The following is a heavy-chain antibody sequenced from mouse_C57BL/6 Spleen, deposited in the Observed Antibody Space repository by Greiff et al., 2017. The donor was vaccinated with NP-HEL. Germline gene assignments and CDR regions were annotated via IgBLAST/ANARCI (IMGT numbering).Heavy chain of an antibody. CDR2: IHPNSGST. CDR3: ARACYSDHGVCAMDY. Sequence: VQLQQPGAELVKPGASVKLSCKASGYTFTSYWMHWVKQRPGQGLEWIGMIHPNSGSTNYNEKFKSKATLTVDKSTSTAYMQLSSLTSKDAEIYYCARACYSDHGVCAMDYWGQGTSVTVSS. CDR1: GYTFTSYW. V-gene: IGHV1-64*01. J-gene: IGHJ4*01. D-gene: IGHD2-12*01.